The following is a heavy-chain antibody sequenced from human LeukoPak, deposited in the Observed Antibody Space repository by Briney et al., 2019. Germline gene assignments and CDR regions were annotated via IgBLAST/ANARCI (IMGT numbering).Heavy chain of an antibody. V-gene: IGHV3-48*01. CDR2: ISSSSSTI. CDR3: ARVRYPRVYYYMDV. D-gene: IGHD1-1*01. Sequence: GGSLRLSCAASGFTLSSYSINWVRQAPGKGLEWVSYISSSSSTIYYADSVKGRFTISRDNAKNSLYLQMNSLRAEDTAVYYCARVRYPRVYYYMDVWGKGTTVTVSS. J-gene: IGHJ6*03. CDR1: GFTLSSYS.